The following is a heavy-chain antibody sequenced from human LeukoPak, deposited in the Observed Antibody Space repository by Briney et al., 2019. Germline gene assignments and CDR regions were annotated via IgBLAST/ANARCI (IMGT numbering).Heavy chain of an antibody. CDR2: IYYSGST. V-gene: IGHV4-39*01. Sequence: SETLSLTCTVSGGSISSSSYYWGWIRQPPGKGPEMIGSIYYSGSTYYNLSRKSRITIAVDTTKNQVHLKLSSASAADTAGYYSARPQQEYCSSTSCYAGLNWFDPWGQGTLVTVSS. CDR3: ARPQQEYCSSTSCYAGLNWFDP. D-gene: IGHD2-2*01. CDR1: GGSISSSSYY. J-gene: IGHJ5*02.